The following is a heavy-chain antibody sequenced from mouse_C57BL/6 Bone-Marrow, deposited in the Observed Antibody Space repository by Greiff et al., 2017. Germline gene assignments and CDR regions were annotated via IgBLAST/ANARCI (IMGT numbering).Heavy chain of an antibody. CDR2: ISDGGSYA. J-gene: IGHJ2*01. V-gene: IGHV5-4*03. Sequence: EVKLVESGGGLVKPGGSLKLSCAASGFTFSSYAMSWVRQTPEKRLEWVATISDGGSYAYYPDNVKGRFTISRDNAKNNLYLQMSHLKSEDTAMXDCARLTVVAYYFDYWGQGTTLTVSS. CDR3: ARLTVVAYYFDY. D-gene: IGHD1-1*01. CDR1: GFTFSSYA.